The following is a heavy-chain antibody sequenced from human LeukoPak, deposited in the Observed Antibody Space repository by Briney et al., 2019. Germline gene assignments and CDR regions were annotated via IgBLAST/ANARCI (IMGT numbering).Heavy chain of an antibody. J-gene: IGHJ5*02. CDR1: GYSLSDGFY. CDR2: IYHTGNT. Sequence: SETLSLTCSVSGYSLSDGFYWGWIRQPAGKGLEWIGTIYHTGNTYYNPSLESRITISVDTSKNQFSLKLTSVTATDTAVYYCATSGVLYWIQTWGQGTLVTVSS. D-gene: IGHD2-15*01. V-gene: IGHV4-38-2*01. CDR3: ATSGVLYWIQT.